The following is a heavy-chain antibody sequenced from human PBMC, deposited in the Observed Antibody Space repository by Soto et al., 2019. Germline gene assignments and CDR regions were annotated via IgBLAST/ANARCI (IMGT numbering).Heavy chain of an antibody. J-gene: IGHJ6*03. CDR3: TTSGYSGYDLVAYYYYYYMDV. V-gene: IGHV3-15*01. Sequence: GGSLRLSCAASGFTFSNAWMSWVRQAPGKGLEWVGRIKSKTDGGTTDYAAPVKGRFTISRDDSKNTLYLQMNSLKTEDTAVYYCTTSGYSGYDLVAYYYYYYMDVWGKGTTVTVSS. CDR2: IKSKTDGGTT. D-gene: IGHD5-12*01. CDR1: GFTFSNAW.